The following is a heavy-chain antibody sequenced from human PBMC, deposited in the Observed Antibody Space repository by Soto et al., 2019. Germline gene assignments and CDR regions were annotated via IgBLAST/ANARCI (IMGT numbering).Heavy chain of an antibody. Sequence: PSETLSLTCAVYGGSFSGYYWNWIRQPPGKGLEWIGKINLAGSTNYNPPLKMRLSISVDTSKNQVSLKLTSLTAADTAVYFCARAYDYRDPRDAFDTRGQGTLVTVSS. CDR3: ARAYDYRDPRDAFDT. D-gene: IGHD4-17*01. V-gene: IGHV4-34*01. CDR2: INLAGST. J-gene: IGHJ3*02. CDR1: GGSFSGYY.